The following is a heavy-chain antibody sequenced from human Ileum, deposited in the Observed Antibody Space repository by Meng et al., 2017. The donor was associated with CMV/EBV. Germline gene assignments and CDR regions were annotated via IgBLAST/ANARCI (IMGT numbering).Heavy chain of an antibody. Sequence: GESLKISCAASGFTFEDYGMNWVRQAPGKGLEWVSVIYSGGTTYYADSVKGRFTISRDNSKNTLYLQMNSLRAEDTAVYYCARGGERFGERNLDYWGQGTLVTVSS. V-gene: IGHV3-53*01. CDR1: GFTFEDYG. J-gene: IGHJ4*02. CDR2: IYSGGTT. CDR3: ARGGERFGERNLDY. D-gene: IGHD3-10*01.